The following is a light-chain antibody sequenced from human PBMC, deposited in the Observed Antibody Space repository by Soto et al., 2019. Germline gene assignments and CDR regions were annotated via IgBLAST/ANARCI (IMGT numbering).Light chain of an antibody. J-gene: IGKJ5*01. Sequence: EIVLTQSPGTVSLSPGERATLSCRASQSVTSDCLAWYRQRPGQAPRRVIYGASTWGTDVPPRFTGSGSGTEFTLTISGLQSEDFAVYYCQQYNSWPITFGQGTRLEIK. CDR2: GAS. CDR3: QQYNSWPIT. CDR1: QSVTSD. V-gene: IGKV3D-15*01.